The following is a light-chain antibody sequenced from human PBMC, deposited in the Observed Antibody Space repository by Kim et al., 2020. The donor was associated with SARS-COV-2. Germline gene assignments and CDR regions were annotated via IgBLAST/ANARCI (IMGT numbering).Light chain of an antibody. CDR1: ELGNKS. CDR2: QDN. V-gene: IGLV3-1*01. CDR3: QAWDRSTAV. J-gene: IGLJ2*01. Sequence: VSPGQTASITCSGDELGNKSILWYRQQPGQSPVLVMFQDNVRASGIPERISGSNSGNTASLTISGTQALDEADYYCQAWDRSTAVFGGGTQLTVL.